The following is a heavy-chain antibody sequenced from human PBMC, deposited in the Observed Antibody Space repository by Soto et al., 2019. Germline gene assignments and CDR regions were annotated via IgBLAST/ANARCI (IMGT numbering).Heavy chain of an antibody. J-gene: IGHJ4*02. V-gene: IGHV4-61*03. D-gene: IGHD3-16*01. CDR2: IHYSGST. CDR1: GGSVSSGSYF. CDR3: ARSRGTYGGYYFDS. Sequence: QVQLQESGPGLVKASENLSLTCIVSGGSVSSGSYFWNWIRQPPGRGLEWIGYIHYSGSTSYNPSLKSLVTISVDTSKNHFSLKLRSVTAADTAVYFCARSRGTYGGYYFDSWGQGTLVTVSS.